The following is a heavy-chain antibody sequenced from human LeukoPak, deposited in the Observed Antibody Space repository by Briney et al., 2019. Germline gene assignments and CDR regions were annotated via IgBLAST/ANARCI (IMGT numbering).Heavy chain of an antibody. Sequence: SETLSLTCTVSGYSISSGYYWGWIRQPPGKGLEWIESIHHSGGTYYNPSLKSRVTITVDTSKNHFSLKLSSVTAADTAVYYCARKYSSYFAPWGQGTLVTVSS. CDR3: ARKYSSYFAP. D-gene: IGHD6-6*01. CDR2: IHHSGGT. CDR1: GYSISSGYY. J-gene: IGHJ5*02. V-gene: IGHV4-38-2*02.